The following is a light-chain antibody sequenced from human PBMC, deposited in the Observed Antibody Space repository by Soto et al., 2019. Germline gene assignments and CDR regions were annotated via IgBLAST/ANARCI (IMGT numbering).Light chain of an antibody. Sequence: DIVMTQSPLSMPVTPGEPASISCRSSQSLLHSNGYNYFDWYLQKPGQSPQLLIYLGSNRASGVPDRISGSGSGTDFTLKISRVEADDVGVYYCMQALQTPYTFGQGTKLEIK. CDR3: MQALQTPYT. V-gene: IGKV2-28*01. CDR2: LGS. CDR1: QSLLHSNGYNY. J-gene: IGKJ2*01.